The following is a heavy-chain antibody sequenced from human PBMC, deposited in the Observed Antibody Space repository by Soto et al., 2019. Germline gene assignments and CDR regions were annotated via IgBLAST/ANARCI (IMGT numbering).Heavy chain of an antibody. CDR2: IYYNGST. D-gene: IGHD1-26*01. J-gene: IGHJ4*02. CDR3: ARRYGGNFDY. CDR1: GGSISSYY. V-gene: IGHV4-59*08. Sequence: QVQLQESGTGLVKPSETLSLTCTVSGGSISSYYWSWIRQPPGKGLEWIGYIYYNGSTNDNPSLKSRVTISVDTSNNQFSLKMSSVTAADTAVYYCARRYGGNFDYWGPGPLVTVCS.